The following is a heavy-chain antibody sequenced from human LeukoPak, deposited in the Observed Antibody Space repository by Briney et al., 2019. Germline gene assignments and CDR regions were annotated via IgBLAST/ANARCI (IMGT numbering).Heavy chain of an antibody. CDR1: GFTFSSYA. CDR3: AKSPPQSIVVVVAATPDLFDY. Sequence: GGALRLSCAASGFTFSSYAMSWVRQAPGKGLEWVSAISGSGGSTYYADSVKGRFTISTDNSKNTLYLHINSPRAEATAVYSCAKSPPQSIVVVVAATPDLFDYWGQGTLVTVSS. J-gene: IGHJ4*02. D-gene: IGHD2-15*01. CDR2: ISGSGGST. V-gene: IGHV3-23*01.